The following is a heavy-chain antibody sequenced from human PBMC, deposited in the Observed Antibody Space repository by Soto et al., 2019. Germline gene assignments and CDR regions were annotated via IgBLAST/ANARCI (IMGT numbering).Heavy chain of an antibody. D-gene: IGHD4-17*01. J-gene: IGHJ5*02. V-gene: IGHV3-23*01. CDR1: GFTFSSYA. CDR3: ARGRYGAYGSFDP. Sequence: GGSVRLACAASGFTFSSYAMSWVRQAPGKGLEWVSTVSDSGGSTYYAKSVKGRFTISRDSSKNTLYLQMNSLRAEDTAVYYCARGRYGAYGSFDPGGQGTLVTVSS. CDR2: VSDSGGST.